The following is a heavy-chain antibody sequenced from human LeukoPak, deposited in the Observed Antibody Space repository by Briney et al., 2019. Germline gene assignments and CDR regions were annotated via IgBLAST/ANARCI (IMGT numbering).Heavy chain of an antibody. D-gene: IGHD2-15*01. Sequence: GGSLRLSCAASGFIVSANYMSWVRQTPGKGLEWVSIFYSGGATFYVDSVKGRFTISRDNSKNMLYLQMNSLRAEDTAVYYCARGRGLDVWGQGTTATVSS. J-gene: IGHJ6*02. CDR1: GFIVSANY. V-gene: IGHV3-53*01. CDR3: ARGRGLDV. CDR2: FYSGGAT.